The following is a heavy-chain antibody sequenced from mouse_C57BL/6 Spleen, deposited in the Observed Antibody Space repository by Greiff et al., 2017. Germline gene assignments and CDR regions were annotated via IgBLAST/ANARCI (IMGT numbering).Heavy chain of an antibody. CDR2: INPNNGGT. CDR3: ARTSDYGPWFAY. V-gene: IGHV1-22*01. J-gene: IGHJ3*01. D-gene: IGHD2-4*01. CDR1: GYTFTDYN. Sequence: EVQLQQSGPELVKPGASVKMSCKASGYTFTDYNMHWVKQSHGKSLEWIGYINPNNGGTSYNQKFKGKATLTVNKSSSTAYMELRSLTSEDSAVYYCARTSDYGPWFAYWGQGTLVTVSA.